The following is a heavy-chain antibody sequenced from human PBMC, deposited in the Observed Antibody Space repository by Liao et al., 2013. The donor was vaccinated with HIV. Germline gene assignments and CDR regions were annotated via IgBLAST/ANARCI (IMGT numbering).Heavy chain of an antibody. D-gene: IGHD3-3*01. V-gene: IGHV4-61*02. CDR1: GGSISSGSYY. CDR3: ARDTNFWSGSGGVDL. Sequence: QVQLQESGPGLVKPSQTLSLTCTVSGGSISSGSYYWSWIRQPAGKGLEWIGRIYTSGSTNYNPSLKSRVTISVDTSKNQFSLKLSSVTAADTAVYYCARDTNFWSGSGGVDLWGQGILVTVSP. J-gene: IGHJ5*02. CDR2: IYTSGST.